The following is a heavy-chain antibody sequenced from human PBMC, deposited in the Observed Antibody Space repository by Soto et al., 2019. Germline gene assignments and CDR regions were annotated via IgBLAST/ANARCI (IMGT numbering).Heavy chain of an antibody. J-gene: IGHJ4*02. CDR1: GGSISSYY. D-gene: IGHD3-22*01. CDR2: IYYSGST. CDR3: ARAYYYEPMGFDY. V-gene: IGHV4-59*01. Sequence: PSETLSLTCTVSGGSISSYYWSWIRQPPGKGLEWIGYIYYSGSTNYNPSLKSRVTISVDTSKNQFSLKLSSVTAADTAVYYCARAYYYEPMGFDYWGQGNLVTV.